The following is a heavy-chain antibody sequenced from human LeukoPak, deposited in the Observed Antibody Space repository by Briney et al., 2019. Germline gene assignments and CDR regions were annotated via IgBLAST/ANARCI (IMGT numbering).Heavy chain of an antibody. Sequence: SETLSLTCTVSGGSISSYYWSWIGQPPGKGLEWIGEINHSGSTNYNPSLKSRVTISVDTSKNQFSLKLSSVTAADTAVYYCARPNCSSTSCFIDYWGQGTLVTVSS. J-gene: IGHJ4*02. CDR2: INHSGST. V-gene: IGHV4-34*01. CDR3: ARPNCSSTSCFIDY. CDR1: GGSISSYY. D-gene: IGHD2-2*01.